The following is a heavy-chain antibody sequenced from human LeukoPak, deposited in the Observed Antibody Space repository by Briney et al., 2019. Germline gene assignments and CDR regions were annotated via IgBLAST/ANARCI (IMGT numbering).Heavy chain of an antibody. V-gene: IGHV3-48*03. CDR1: GFTFSSYE. J-gene: IGHJ4*02. D-gene: IGHD3-16*02. Sequence: GGSLRLSCAASGFTFSSYEMNWVRQAPGKGLEWVSYISSSGSTIYYADSVKGRFTISRDNAKNSLYLQMNSLRAEDTAAYYCARSGGYDYVWGSYRSPHFDYWGQGTLVTVSS. CDR2: ISSSGSTI. CDR3: ARSGGYDYVWGSYRSPHFDY.